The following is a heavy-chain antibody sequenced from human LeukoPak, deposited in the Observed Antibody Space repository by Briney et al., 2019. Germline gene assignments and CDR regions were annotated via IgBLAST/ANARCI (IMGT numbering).Heavy chain of an antibody. Sequence: ASVKVSCEASGYTFTSYDINWVRQATGQGLEWMGWMNPNSGNTGYAQKFQGRVTMTRNTSISTAYMEMSSLRSEDTAVYYCARGSGYSGYDYSYWGQGTLVTVSS. J-gene: IGHJ4*02. CDR2: MNPNSGNT. D-gene: IGHD5-12*01. CDR1: GYTFTSYD. V-gene: IGHV1-8*01. CDR3: ARGSGYSGYDYSY.